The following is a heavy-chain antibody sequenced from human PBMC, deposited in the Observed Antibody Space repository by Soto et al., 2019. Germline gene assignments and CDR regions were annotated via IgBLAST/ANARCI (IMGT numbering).Heavy chain of an antibody. J-gene: IGHJ1*01. CDR2: ISIDGSST. CDR1: GFSFISYV. D-gene: IGHD3-22*01. Sequence: QVQLVESGGGVGQPGRSLRLSCTASGFSFISYVMHWVRQGPGEGLEWVAGISIDGSSTHYADSVKGRFTISRDNSKNTLYLQMDSLTAEETTVYYCAREDESSGHAGTFHHWGQGTLVTVSS. CDR3: AREDESSGHAGTFHH. V-gene: IGHV3-30*03.